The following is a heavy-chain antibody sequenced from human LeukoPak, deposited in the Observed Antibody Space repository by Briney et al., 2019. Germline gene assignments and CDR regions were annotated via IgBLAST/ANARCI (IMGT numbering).Heavy chain of an antibody. J-gene: IGHJ6*03. CDR2: IYYSGST. V-gene: IGHV4-39*01. D-gene: IGHD3-22*01. CDR1: GGSISSSSYY. Sequence: SETLSLTCTVSGGSISSSSYYWGWIRQPPRKGLEWIGSIYYSGSTYYNPSLKSRVTISVDTSKNQFSLKLSSVTAADTAVYYCARQGSGYPYYYYYYMDVWGKGTTVTVSS. CDR3: ARQGSGYPYYYYYYMDV.